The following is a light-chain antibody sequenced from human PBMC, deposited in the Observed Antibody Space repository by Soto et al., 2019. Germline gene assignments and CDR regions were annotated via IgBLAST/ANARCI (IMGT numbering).Light chain of an antibody. CDR3: SSYTSSSTPYYV. CDR1: SSDVGGYNY. J-gene: IGLJ1*01. CDR2: DVS. V-gene: IGLV2-14*01. Sequence: QSALIQPASVSGSPGQSITISCTGTSSDVGGYNYVSWYQQHPGKAPKLMIYDVSNRPSGVSNRFSGSKSGNTASLTISGLQAEDEADYYCSSYTSSSTPYYVFGTGTKLTVL.